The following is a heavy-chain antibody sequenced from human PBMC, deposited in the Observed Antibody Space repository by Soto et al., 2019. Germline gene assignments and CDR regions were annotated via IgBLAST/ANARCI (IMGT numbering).Heavy chain of an antibody. V-gene: IGHV4-4*02. CDR1: SDSIAGENW. D-gene: IGHD6-19*01. Sequence: QVQLQESGPGLVKPSETLSLTCTVSSDSIAGENWWSWVRQPPGLGLEWIGEVFHTGGTNYNPSLKSRVTKEGDKSKNQFSLKLISATAADTAVYYCARVFSSGSGWMYYFDFWGQGTLVSVSS. CDR2: VFHTGGT. J-gene: IGHJ4*02. CDR3: ARVFSSGSGWMYYFDF.